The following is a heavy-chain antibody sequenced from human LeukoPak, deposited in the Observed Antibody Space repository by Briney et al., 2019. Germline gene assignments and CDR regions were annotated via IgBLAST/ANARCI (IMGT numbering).Heavy chain of an antibody. CDR3: ARDQGGNLELYY. CDR2: IYHSGST. Sequence: PSETLSLTCAVSGGSVSSGGYSWSWIRQPPGKGLEWIGYIYHSGSTSYNPSLKSRVTISLDRSKNQFSLKLSSVTAADTAVYYCARDQGGNLELYYWGQGTLVTVSS. V-gene: IGHV4-30-2*01. J-gene: IGHJ4*02. CDR1: GGSVSSGGYS. D-gene: IGHD1-7*01.